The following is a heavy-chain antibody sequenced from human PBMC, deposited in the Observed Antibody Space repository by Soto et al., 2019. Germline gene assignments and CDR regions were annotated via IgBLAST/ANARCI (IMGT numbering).Heavy chain of an antibody. D-gene: IGHD1-26*01. CDR3: ARDVIVGATTRYYYGMDD. J-gene: IGHJ6*02. CDR1: GFTFSSYW. Sequence: GGSLRLSCAASGFTFSSYWMSWVRQAPGKGLEWVANIKQDGSEKYYVDSVKGRFTISRDNAKNSLYLQMNRLRAEDTAVYYCARDVIVGATTRYYYGMDDWGQGTTVTVSS. V-gene: IGHV3-7*01. CDR2: IKQDGSEK.